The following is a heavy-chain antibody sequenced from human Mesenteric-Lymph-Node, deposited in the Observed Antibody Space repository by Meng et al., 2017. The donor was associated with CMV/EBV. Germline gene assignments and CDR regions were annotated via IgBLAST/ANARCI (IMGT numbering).Heavy chain of an antibody. V-gene: IGHV4-39*01. J-gene: IGHJ4*02. CDR3: ARRRWLQYWTFDY. CDR1: GGSIGSSDYY. D-gene: IGHD5-24*01. Sequence: SETLSLTCTVSGGSIGSSDYYWGWIRQPPGKGLEWIGTIYYSGSTYYNPSLKSRVTLSVDSSKNQFSLKLSSVTAADTAVYYCARRRWLQYWTFDYWGQGTLVTVSS. CDR2: IYYSGST.